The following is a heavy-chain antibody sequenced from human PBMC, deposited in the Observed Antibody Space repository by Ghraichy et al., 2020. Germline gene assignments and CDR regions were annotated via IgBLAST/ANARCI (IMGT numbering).Heavy chain of an antibody. CDR1: GGTFSSYA. J-gene: IGHJ3*02. D-gene: IGHD3-10*01. V-gene: IGHV1-69*13. CDR3: GGYGSGSYYNEGKHAFDI. Sequence: SVKVSCKASGGTFSSYAISWVRQAPGQGLEWMGGIIPIFGTANYAQKFQGRVTITADESTSTAYMELSSLRSEDTAVYYCGGYGSGSYYNEGKHAFDIWGQGTMVTVSS. CDR2: IIPIFGTA.